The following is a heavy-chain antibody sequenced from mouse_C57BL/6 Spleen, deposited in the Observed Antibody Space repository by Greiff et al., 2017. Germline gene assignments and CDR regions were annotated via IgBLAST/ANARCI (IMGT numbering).Heavy chain of an antibody. CDR3: ARGPYYGYAMDY. Sequence: EVQLQQSGPVLVKPGASVKMSCKASGYTFTDYYMNWVKQSHGKSLEWIGVINPYNGGTSYNQKFKGKATLTVDKSSSTAYMELNSLTSEDSAVYYCARGPYYGYAMDYWGQGTSVTVSS. CDR1: GYTFTDYY. CDR2: INPYNGGT. D-gene: IGHD1-1*01. V-gene: IGHV1-19*01. J-gene: IGHJ4*01.